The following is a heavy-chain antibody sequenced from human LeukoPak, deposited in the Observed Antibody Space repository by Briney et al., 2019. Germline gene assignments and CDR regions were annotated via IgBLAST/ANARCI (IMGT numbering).Heavy chain of an antibody. V-gene: IGHV1-69*01. Sequence: SVKVSYKASGGTFSSYAISWVRQAPGQGLEWMGGIIPIFGTANYAQKFQGRVTITADESTSTAYMELSSLRSEDTAVYYCAAYCSSTSCQLSFDYWGQGTLVTVS. CDR2: IIPIFGTA. CDR3: AAYCSSTSCQLSFDY. D-gene: IGHD2-2*01. J-gene: IGHJ4*02. CDR1: GGTFSSYA.